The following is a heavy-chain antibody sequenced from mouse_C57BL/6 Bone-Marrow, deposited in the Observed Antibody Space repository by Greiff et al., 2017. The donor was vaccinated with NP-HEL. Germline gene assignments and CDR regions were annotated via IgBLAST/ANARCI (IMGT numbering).Heavy chain of an antibody. CDR3: ARQPRLDYGNYLDY. Sequence: QVQLKESGPGLVAPSQSLSITCTVSGFSLTSYGVHWVRQPPGKGLEWLVVIWSDGSTTYNSALKSRLSISKDNSKSQVFLKMNSLQTDDTAMYYCARQPRLDYGNYLDYWGQGTSVTVSS. CDR2: IWSDGST. V-gene: IGHV2-6-1*01. J-gene: IGHJ4*01. CDR1: GFSLTSYG. D-gene: IGHD2-1*01.